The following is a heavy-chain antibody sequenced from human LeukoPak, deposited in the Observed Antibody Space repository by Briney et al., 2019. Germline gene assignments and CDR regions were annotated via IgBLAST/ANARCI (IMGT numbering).Heavy chain of an antibody. J-gene: IGHJ4*02. CDR1: GFTFSNYW. V-gene: IGHV3-7*01. CDR2: MNEYGTEK. Sequence: PGGSLRLSCAASGFTFSNYWINWVRQAPGKGLEWVANMNEYGTEKYYVGSVRGRFTISRDNAENSLYLQMNSLRAEDTAVYYCARENDYGDSTVDYWGQGTLVTVSS. D-gene: IGHD4-17*01. CDR3: ARENDYGDSTVDY.